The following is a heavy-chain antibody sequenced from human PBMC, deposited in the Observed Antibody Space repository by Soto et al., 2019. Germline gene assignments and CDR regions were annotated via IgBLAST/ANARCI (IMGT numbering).Heavy chain of an antibody. CDR1: CYSIISGYY. CDR2: VYHNGIM. V-gene: IGHV4-38-2*02. J-gene: IGHJ4*01. D-gene: IGHD3-10*01. Sequence: KPSETLSLTCSFSCYSIISGYYWGWVRQAPGKGLEWLGSVYHNGIMFHNPSFQSRVTISVDTSKNQFSLNLRSVTAADTAVYYCAALWFGELAFNYWGHGILVTVSS. CDR3: AALWFGELAFNY.